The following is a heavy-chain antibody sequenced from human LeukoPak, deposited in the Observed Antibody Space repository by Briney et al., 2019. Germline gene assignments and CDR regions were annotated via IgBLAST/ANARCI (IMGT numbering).Heavy chain of an antibody. D-gene: IGHD2-15*01. CDR1: GYTFTSYG. Sequence: GASVKVSCKASGYTFTSYGISWVRQAPGQGLEWMGWISAYNGNTNYAQKLQGRVTMTTDTSTSTAYMELRSLRSDDTAVYYCARGYCRGGSCYSLWYYYYYMDVWGKGTTVTVSS. CDR3: ARGYCRGGSCYSLWYYYYYMDV. CDR2: ISAYNGNT. V-gene: IGHV1-18*01. J-gene: IGHJ6*03.